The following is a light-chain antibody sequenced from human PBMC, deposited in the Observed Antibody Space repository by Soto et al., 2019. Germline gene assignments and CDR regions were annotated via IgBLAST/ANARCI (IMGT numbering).Light chain of an antibody. V-gene: IGKV3-11*01. Sequence: EVVLTQSPASLSLSPGERATLSCRASQNIGNNLAWYQQRPGQAPRLLISGTSDRATGIPARFSGSGSGAYYTLTISSLEPEDFAVYYCQQRSSWPRGTFGQGTKLETK. J-gene: IGKJ2*02. CDR3: QQRSSWPRGT. CDR1: QNIGNN. CDR2: GTS.